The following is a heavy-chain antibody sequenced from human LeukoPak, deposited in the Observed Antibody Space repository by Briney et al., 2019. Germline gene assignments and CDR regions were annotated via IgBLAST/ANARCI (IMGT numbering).Heavy chain of an antibody. Sequence: GGSLRLSCAASGFTLSSYWMSWARQAPGKGLEWVANTKQDGSEKYYVDSVKGRFTISRDNAKNSLYLQMNSLRAEDTAVYYCARIAVAGFDYWGQGTLVTVSS. D-gene: IGHD6-13*01. V-gene: IGHV3-7*01. CDR3: ARIAVAGFDY. CDR1: GFTLSSYW. CDR2: TKQDGSEK. J-gene: IGHJ4*02.